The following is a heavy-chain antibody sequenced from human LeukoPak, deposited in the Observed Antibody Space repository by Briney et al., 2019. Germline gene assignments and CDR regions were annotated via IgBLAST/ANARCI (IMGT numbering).Heavy chain of an antibody. Sequence: GGSLRLSCAASGFTFSRYSMNWVRQAPGKGLEWVSSISISSSYIYYADSVKGRFTISRDNAKNTLYVQINSLRAEDTAVYYCARESSDWFSDAFDIWGQGTVVTVSS. CDR2: ISISSSYI. CDR3: ARESSDWFSDAFDI. J-gene: IGHJ3*02. D-gene: IGHD6-19*01. CDR1: GFTFSRYS. V-gene: IGHV3-21*01.